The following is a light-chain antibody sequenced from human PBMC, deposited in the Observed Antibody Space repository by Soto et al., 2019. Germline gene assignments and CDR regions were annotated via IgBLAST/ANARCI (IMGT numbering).Light chain of an antibody. J-gene: IGKJ4*01. Sequence: DIQMTQSPSSLSASVGDRVTITCRASQSISSYLNWYQQKPGKAPKLLIYAASSLQSGIPARFSGSGSGTDFTLTISSLEPEDFAVYYCQQRSNWVLTFGGGTKVDIK. CDR1: QSISSY. V-gene: IGKV1-39*01. CDR3: QQRSNWVLT. CDR2: AAS.